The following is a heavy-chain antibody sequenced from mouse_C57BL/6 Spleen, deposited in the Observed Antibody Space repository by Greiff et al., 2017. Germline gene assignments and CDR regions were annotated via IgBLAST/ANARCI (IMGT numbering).Heavy chain of an antibody. CDR1: GFTFSDYY. CDR3: ARQGGPYYSNVFDY. Sequence: EVQGVESGGGLVQPGGSLKLSCAASGFTFSDYYMYWVRQTPEKRLEWVAYISNGGGSTYYPDTVKGRFTISRDNAKNTLYLQMSRLKSEDTAMDYCARQGGPYYSNVFDYWGQGTTLTVSS. J-gene: IGHJ2*01. V-gene: IGHV5-12*01. CDR2: ISNGGGST. D-gene: IGHD2-5*01.